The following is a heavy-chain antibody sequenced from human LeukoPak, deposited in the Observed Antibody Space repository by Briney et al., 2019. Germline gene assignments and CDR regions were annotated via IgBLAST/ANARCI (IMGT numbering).Heavy chain of an antibody. J-gene: IGHJ4*02. Sequence: PSETLSLTCTVSGGSISSSSYYWGWIRQPPGKGLEWIGSIYYSGSAYYNPSLKSRVTISVDTSKSQFSLKLSSVTAADTAVYYCARLDYGDSDYWGQGTLVTVSS. V-gene: IGHV4-39*07. CDR3: ARLDYGDSDY. D-gene: IGHD4-17*01. CDR1: GGSISSSSYY. CDR2: IYYSGSA.